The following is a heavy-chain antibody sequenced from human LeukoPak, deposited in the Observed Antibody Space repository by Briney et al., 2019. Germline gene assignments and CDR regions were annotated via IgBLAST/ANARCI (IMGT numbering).Heavy chain of an antibody. J-gene: IGHJ3*02. CDR2: IRYDGSNK. CDR3: AKARGSGSYYYSIRGFSAFDI. D-gene: IGHD3-10*01. V-gene: IGHV3-30*02. CDR1: GFTFSSYS. Sequence: GGSLRLSCAASGFTFSSYSMNWVRQAPGKGLEWVAFIRYDGSNKYYADSVKGRFTISRDNSKNTLYLQMNSLRAEDTAVYYCAKARGSGSYYYSIRGFSAFDIWGQGTMVTVSS.